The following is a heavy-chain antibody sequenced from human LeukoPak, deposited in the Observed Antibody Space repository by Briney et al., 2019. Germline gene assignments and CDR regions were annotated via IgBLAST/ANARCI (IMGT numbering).Heavy chain of an antibody. D-gene: IGHD3-10*01. V-gene: IGHV4-39*01. Sequence: KTSETLSLTCTVSGGSISSSSYCWGWIRQPPGRGLEWIGSSYCRGSTYDNPSLKSRVTISVDTSKSHFSLKLTSVTAADTAVYYCARHRLSTTSGEGPTCFDFWGQGTQVTVSS. CDR2: SYCRGST. J-gene: IGHJ4*02. CDR1: GGSISSSSYC. CDR3: ARHRLSTTSGEGPTCFDF.